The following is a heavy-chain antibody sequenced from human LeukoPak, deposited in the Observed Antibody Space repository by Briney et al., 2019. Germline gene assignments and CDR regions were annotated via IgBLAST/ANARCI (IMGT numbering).Heavy chain of an antibody. CDR2: INPNSGGT. CDR1: GYTFTCYY. CDR3: ARVGGYSYGFRWFDP. J-gene: IGHJ5*02. D-gene: IGHD5-18*01. Sequence: ASVKVSCKASGYTFTCYYMHWVRQAPGQGLEWMGWINPNSGGTNYAQKFQGRVTMTRDTSISTAYMELSRLRSDDTAVYYCARVGGYSYGFRWFDPWGQGTLVTVSS. V-gene: IGHV1-2*02.